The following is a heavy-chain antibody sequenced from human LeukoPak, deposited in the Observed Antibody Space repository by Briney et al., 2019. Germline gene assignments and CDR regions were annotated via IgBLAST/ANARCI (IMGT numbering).Heavy chain of an antibody. V-gene: IGHV3-23*01. CDR3: AKGGGETSLEVSAAGVFQY. J-gene: IGHJ4*02. CDR1: GFSFTNYI. D-gene: IGHD2-8*02. Sequence: GGSLRLSCGASGFSFTNYIMSWVRQGPGEGLEWISCISGTTGKTYYADSVKGRFRISRDNSKNTLYLQMDRLRAEDTAVYYCAKGGGETSLEVSAAGVFQYWGQGTLVTVSS. CDR2: ISGTTGKT.